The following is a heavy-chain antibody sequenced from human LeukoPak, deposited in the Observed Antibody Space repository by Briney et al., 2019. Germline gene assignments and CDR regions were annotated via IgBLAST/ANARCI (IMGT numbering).Heavy chain of an antibody. D-gene: IGHD3-22*01. CDR3: ARAPSEIGGYYPEYFRH. CDR1: GFTFSSYW. J-gene: IGHJ1*01. Sequence: GGSLRLSCAASGFTFSSYWMHWVRQAPGKGLVWVSRIKSDGSTRYADSVKGRFIISRDNAKNTVSLQMNSLRAEDTGVYYCARAPSEIGGYYPEYFRHWGQGTLVTVSP. CDR2: IKSDGST. V-gene: IGHV3-74*01.